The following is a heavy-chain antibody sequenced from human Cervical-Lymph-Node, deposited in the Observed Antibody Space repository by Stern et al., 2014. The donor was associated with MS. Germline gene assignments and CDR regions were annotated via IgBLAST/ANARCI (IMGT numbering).Heavy chain of an antibody. D-gene: IGHD2-15*01. CDR1: GGSVRSRNW. V-gene: IGHV4-4*02. CDR2: VYHSGST. J-gene: IGHJ6*02. Sequence: VQLEESGPGLVKPSGTLSLTCAVSGGSVRSRNWWHWVRQSPGKGLEWIGKVYHSGSTHYNPSLKSRVIISIDKSKNHLSLNLTSVPAADTAVYYCARGSSGGSGYGMDVWGQGTTIIVSS. CDR3: ARGSSGGSGYGMDV.